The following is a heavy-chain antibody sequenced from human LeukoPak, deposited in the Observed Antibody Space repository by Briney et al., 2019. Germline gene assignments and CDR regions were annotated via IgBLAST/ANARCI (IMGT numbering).Heavy chain of an antibody. CDR1: GFTFSSYG. V-gene: IGHV3-30*18. Sequence: PGGSLRLSCAASGFTFSSYGMHWVRQAPGKGLEWVAVISYDGSNKYYADSVKGRFTISRDNTQNTLYLQMNSLRAEDTAVYYCAKLEGHHLAEYYFDHWGQGTPVTVSS. CDR3: AKLEGHHLAEYYFDH. D-gene: IGHD6-6*01. J-gene: IGHJ4*02. CDR2: ISYDGSNK.